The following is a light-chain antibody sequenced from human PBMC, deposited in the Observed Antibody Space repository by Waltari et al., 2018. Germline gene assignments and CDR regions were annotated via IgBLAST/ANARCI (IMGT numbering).Light chain of an antibody. Sequence: IVLTQSPGTLSLSPGGRATLSCRARQNIGHYLAWYQQKPGQAPRLLIYASSTRAAGIPDRFSGSGSGADFSLTITRLEPDDFAVYYCQHHFRLPATFGQGTKV. CDR3: QHHFRLPAT. V-gene: IGKV3-20*01. J-gene: IGKJ1*01. CDR2: ASS. CDR1: QNIGHY.